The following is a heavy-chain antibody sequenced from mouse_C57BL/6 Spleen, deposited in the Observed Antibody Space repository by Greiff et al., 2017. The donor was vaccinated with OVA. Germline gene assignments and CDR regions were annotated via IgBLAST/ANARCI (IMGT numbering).Heavy chain of an antibody. V-gene: IGHV1-64*01. CDR2: IHPNSGST. Sequence: QVQLKQPGAELVKPGASVKLSCKASGYTFTSYWMHWVKQRPGQGLEWIGMIHPNSGSTNYNEKFKSKATLTVDKSSSTSYMQLSSLTSEDSAVYYCARDGSSYGWYFDVWGTGTTVTVSS. CDR1: GYTFTSYW. D-gene: IGHD1-1*01. CDR3: ARDGSSYGWYFDV. J-gene: IGHJ1*03.